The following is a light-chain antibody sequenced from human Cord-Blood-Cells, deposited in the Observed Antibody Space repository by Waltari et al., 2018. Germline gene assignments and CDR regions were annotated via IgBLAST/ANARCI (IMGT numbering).Light chain of an antibody. CDR1: QSVSSN. CDR3: QQYNNWPPRST. J-gene: IGKJ2*01. Sequence: EIVMTQSPATRSVSPGERATLSCRASQSVSSNLACYQQKPGQAPRLLIYGASTSATGIPARFSSSGSGTEFTLTISSLQSEDFAVYYCQQYNNWPPRSTFGQGTKLEIK. V-gene: IGKV3-15*01. CDR2: GAS.